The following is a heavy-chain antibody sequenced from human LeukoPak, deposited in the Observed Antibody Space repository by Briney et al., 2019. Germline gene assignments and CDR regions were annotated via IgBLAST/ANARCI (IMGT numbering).Heavy chain of an antibody. V-gene: IGHV4-59*01. CDR1: GGSMNNYY. Sequence: PSETLSLTCIVSGGSMNNYYWNWIRQPPGKGLEWIGSIFYSGSTNYNPSLRSRVTISIDTSKNEFSLNLNSVTAEDTAVYYCARGGSGSYLSYYYYYMDVWGKGTTVTVSS. CDR3: ARGGSGSYLSYYYYYMDV. J-gene: IGHJ6*03. D-gene: IGHD3-10*01. CDR2: IFYSGST.